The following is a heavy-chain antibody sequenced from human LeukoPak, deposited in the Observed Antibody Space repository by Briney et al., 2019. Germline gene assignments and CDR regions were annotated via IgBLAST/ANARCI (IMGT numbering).Heavy chain of an antibody. CDR2: ISGSGGSI. J-gene: IGHJ3*02. V-gene: IGHV3-23*01. Sequence: RGSLRLSCAASGFTFSSYAMSWVRQAPGKGLEWVSAISGSGGSIYYADSVKGRFTISRDNSKNTLYLQMNSLRAEDTAVYYCAKVCDSSGYPFDAFDIWGQGTMVTVSS. CDR1: GFTFSSYA. CDR3: AKVCDSSGYPFDAFDI. D-gene: IGHD3-22*01.